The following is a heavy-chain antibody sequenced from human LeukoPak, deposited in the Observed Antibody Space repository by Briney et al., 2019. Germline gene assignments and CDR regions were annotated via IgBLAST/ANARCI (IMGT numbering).Heavy chain of an antibody. CDR3: ARHKGSGYSYRSSFDY. Sequence: KHGESLKISCKGSGYSFTSYWIGWVRQMPGKGLEWMGIIYPGDSDTRYSPSFQGQVTISADKSISTAYLQWSSLKASDTAMYYCARHKGSGYSYRSSFDYWGQGTLVTVSS. D-gene: IGHD5-18*01. V-gene: IGHV5-51*01. CDR2: IYPGDSDT. CDR1: GYSFTSYW. J-gene: IGHJ4*02.